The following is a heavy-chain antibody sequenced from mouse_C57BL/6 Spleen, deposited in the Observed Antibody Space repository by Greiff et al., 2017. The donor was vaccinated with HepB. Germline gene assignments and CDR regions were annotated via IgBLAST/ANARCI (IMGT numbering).Heavy chain of an antibody. Sequence: QVQLQQSGPELVKPGASVKISCKASGYTFTDYYINWVKQRPGQGLEWIGWIYPGSGNTKYNEKFKGKATLTVDTSSSTAYMQRSSLTSEDSAVYFCARGGEHSNWDKDYYAMDYWGQGTSVTVSS. J-gene: IGHJ4*01. V-gene: IGHV1-84*01. CDR2: IYPGSGNT. D-gene: IGHD4-1*01. CDR3: ARGGEHSNWDKDYYAMDY. CDR1: GYTFTDYY.